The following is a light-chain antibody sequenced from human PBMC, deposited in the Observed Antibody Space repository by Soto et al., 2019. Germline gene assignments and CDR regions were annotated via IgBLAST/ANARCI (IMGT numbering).Light chain of an antibody. Sequence: QSALTQPASVSGSPGQSITISCTESSSDVGGYNFVSWYQQHPGKAPKLMIYDVSKRPSGVPDRFSGSKFGNTASLTISGLQAEDEADYYCCSYAGSYTFVLFGGGTKLTVL. CDR2: DVS. CDR1: SSDVGGYNF. V-gene: IGLV2-11*01. J-gene: IGLJ2*01. CDR3: CSYAGSYTFVL.